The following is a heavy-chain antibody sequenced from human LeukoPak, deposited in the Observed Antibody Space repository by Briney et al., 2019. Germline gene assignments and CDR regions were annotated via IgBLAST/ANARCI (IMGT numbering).Heavy chain of an antibody. D-gene: IGHD2-2*01. CDR3: ASLYCSSTSCYFDY. CDR1: GGSISSYY. J-gene: IGHJ4*02. V-gene: IGHV4-59*01. CDR2: ISYSGST. Sequence: PSETLSLTCTVSGGSISSYYWSWIRQPPGKGLGWIGYISYSGSTNYNPSLKSRVTISVDTSKNQFSLRLSSVTAADTAVFYCASLYCSSTSCYFDYWGQGALLTVSS.